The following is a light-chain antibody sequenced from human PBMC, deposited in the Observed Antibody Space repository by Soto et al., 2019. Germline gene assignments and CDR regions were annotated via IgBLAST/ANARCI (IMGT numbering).Light chain of an antibody. CDR3: QQYNSYST. CDR1: KSISSW. Sequence: EIQMTQSPSTLSASVGDRVTITCRASKSISSWLAWYQQKPGKAPKLLIYKASSLESGVPSRFSGSGSGTQFTLTISSLQPDDFATYYCQQYNSYSTFGQGTKVEIK. CDR2: KAS. V-gene: IGKV1-5*03. J-gene: IGKJ1*01.